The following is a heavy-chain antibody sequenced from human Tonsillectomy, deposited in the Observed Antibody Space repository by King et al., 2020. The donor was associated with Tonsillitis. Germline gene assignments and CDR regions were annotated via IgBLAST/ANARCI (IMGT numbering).Heavy chain of an antibody. J-gene: IGHJ4*02. CDR3: ARASSYFDY. V-gene: IGHV4-59*01. Sequence: QLQESGPGLVKPSETLSLTCTVSGGSISTYYWSWIRQPPGKGLEWIGFIHYSGSTNFNPSLKSRVTISVDPSKNQFSLRLSSVTAADTAVYYCARASSYFDYWGPGTLVTVSS. CDR2: IHYSGST. CDR1: GGSISTYY.